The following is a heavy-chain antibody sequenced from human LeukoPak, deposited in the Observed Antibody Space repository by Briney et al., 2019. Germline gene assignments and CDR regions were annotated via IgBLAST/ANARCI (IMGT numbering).Heavy chain of an antibody. CDR3: ARVGSSWSNWFDP. D-gene: IGHD6-13*01. CDR1: GFTFSTYS. J-gene: IGHJ5*02. CDR2: ISSSSSTI. V-gene: IGHV3-48*01. Sequence: GGSLRLSCAASGFTFSTYSMNWVRQAPGKGLEWVSYISSSSSTIFYADSVKGRFTISRDNAKNSLYLHMNSLRAEDTAVYYCARVGSSWSNWFDPWGQGTLVTVSS.